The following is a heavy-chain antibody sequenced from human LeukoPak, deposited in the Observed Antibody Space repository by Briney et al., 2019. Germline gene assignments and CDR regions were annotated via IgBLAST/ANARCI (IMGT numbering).Heavy chain of an antibody. D-gene: IGHD6-13*01. V-gene: IGHV4-39*01. CDR1: GGSMSSSSYY. CDR3: ARAYSSSWYFNWFDP. Sequence: SETLSLTCSVFGGSMSSSSYYWGWIRQPPGKGLEWIGRIFYNGNTFYNPTLKSRVTISVDTSKNQFSLKLTSVTAADTAVYYCARAYSSSWYFNWFDPWGQGTLVTVSS. J-gene: IGHJ5*02. CDR2: IFYNGNT.